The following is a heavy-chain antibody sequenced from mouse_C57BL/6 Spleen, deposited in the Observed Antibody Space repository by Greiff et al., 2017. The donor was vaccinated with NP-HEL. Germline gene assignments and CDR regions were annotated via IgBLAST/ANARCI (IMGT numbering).Heavy chain of an antibody. J-gene: IGHJ2*01. CDR1: GYAFTNYL. V-gene: IGHV1-54*01. Sequence: QVQLQQSGAELVRPGTSVKVSCKASGYAFTNYLIEWVKQRPGQGLEWIGVINPGSGGTNYNEKFKGKATLTADKSSSTAYMQLSSLTSEDSAVYFGAVYYSNYEGSFDYWGQGTTLTVSS. CDR2: INPGSGGT. CDR3: AVYYSNYEGSFDY. D-gene: IGHD2-5*01.